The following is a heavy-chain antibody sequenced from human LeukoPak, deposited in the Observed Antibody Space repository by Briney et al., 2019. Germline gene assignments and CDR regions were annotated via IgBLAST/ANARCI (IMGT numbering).Heavy chain of an antibody. CDR3: AKGGGWFYYFDY. CDR2: ISGDSNSM. D-gene: IGHD6-19*01. V-gene: IGHV3-9*01. J-gene: IGHJ4*02. Sequence: GGSLRLSCTASGFTLDDYAVHWVRQAPGKGLEWVSGISGDSNSMGYAHSVKGRFTISRDNAKSSVYLQMNNLRAEDTALYYCAKGGGWFYYFDYWGQGTLVTVSS. CDR1: GFTLDDYA.